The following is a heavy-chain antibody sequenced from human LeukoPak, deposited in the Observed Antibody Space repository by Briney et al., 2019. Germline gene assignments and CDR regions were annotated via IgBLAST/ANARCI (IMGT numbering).Heavy chain of an antibody. CDR2: ISSSSSYI. CDR3: ASRGVAVAGTRSIDY. V-gene: IGHV3-21*01. D-gene: IGHD6-19*01. CDR1: GFTFSSYS. J-gene: IGHJ4*02. Sequence: RGSLRLSCAASGFTFSSYSMNWVRQAPGKGLEWVSSISSSSSYIYYADSVKGRFTISRDNAKNSLYLQMNSLRADDTAVYYCASRGVAVAGTRSIDYWGQGTLVTVSS.